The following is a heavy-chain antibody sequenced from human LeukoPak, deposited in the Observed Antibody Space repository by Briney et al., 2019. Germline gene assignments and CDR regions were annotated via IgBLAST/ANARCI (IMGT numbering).Heavy chain of an antibody. D-gene: IGHD1-14*01. V-gene: IGHV4-34*01. J-gene: IGHJ6*02. CDR3: TRSGLMGIRKYTSPDYYYYGMDV. CDR1: GGSLSGYL. Sequence: SQSLSPTSPVGGSLSGYLWSWIRQSPGKGLGWIGELYYSGSTTNYNPSLRRRVSISVDTSKDQFSVKLSSVTAAATAVYYCTRSGLMGIRKYTSPDYYYYGMDVWGQGTAVTVSS. CDR2: LYYSGST.